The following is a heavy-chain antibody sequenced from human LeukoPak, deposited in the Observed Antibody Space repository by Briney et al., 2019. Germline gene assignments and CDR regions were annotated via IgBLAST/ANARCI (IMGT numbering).Heavy chain of an antibody. J-gene: IGHJ3*02. CDR2: ISWNSGSI. V-gene: IGHV3-9*01. D-gene: IGHD6-19*01. Sequence: GGSLRLSCAASGFTFDDYAMHWVRQAPGKGLEWVSGISWNSGSIGYADSVKGRFTISRDNAKNSLYLQMNSLRAEDTALYYCAKDQQWLVGSPPGNAFDIWGQGTMVTVSS. CDR1: GFTFDDYA. CDR3: AKDQQWLVGSPPGNAFDI.